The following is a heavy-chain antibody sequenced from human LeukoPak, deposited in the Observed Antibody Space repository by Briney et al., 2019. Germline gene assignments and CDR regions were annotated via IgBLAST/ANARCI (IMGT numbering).Heavy chain of an antibody. CDR1: GYTFTSYG. D-gene: IGHD6-13*01. J-gene: IGHJ4*02. Sequence: LVASVKVSCKASGYTFTSYGISWVRQAPGQGLEWMGWISAYNGNTNYAQKLQGRVTMTTDTSTSTAYMELRSLRSDDTAVYYCARRLAGSWYYAYDYWGQGTLVTVSS. V-gene: IGHV1-18*01. CDR2: ISAYNGNT. CDR3: ARRLAGSWYYAYDY.